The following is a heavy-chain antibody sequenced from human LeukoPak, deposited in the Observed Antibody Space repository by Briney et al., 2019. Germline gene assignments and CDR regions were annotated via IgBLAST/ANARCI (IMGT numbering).Heavy chain of an antibody. V-gene: IGHV4-31*03. CDR1: GGSISSGGYS. J-gene: IGHJ4*02. Sequence: PSETLSLTCTVSGGSISSGGYSWSWIRQHPGKGLEWIGYIYYSGSTYYNPSLKSRVTISVDTSKNQFSLKLSSVTAADTAVYYCARDSADYFDYWGQGTLVTVSS. CDR3: ARDSADYFDY. CDR2: IYYSGST. D-gene: IGHD1-26*01.